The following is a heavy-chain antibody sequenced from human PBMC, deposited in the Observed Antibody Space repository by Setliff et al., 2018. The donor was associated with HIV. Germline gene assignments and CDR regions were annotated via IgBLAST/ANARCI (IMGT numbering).Heavy chain of an antibody. CDR2: INLSGST. CDR1: GGSLSGYY. D-gene: IGHD5-12*01. J-gene: IGHJ4*02. V-gene: IGHV4-34*01. Sequence: SETLSLTCAVYGGSLSGYYWTWIRQPPGKGLEWIGEINLSGSTNYNPSLKSRVTISIDTSKNQFSLKLSSVTAADTAMYYCATTVDIVTTDDFWGQGILVTVSS. CDR3: ATTVDIVTTDDF.